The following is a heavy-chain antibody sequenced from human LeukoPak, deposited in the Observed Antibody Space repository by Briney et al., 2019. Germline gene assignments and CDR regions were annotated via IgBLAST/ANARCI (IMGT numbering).Heavy chain of an antibody. CDR3: ARDTITGSTLRVY. CDR2: ISGGSSYI. V-gene: IGHV3-21*01. J-gene: IGHJ4*02. Sequence: GGSLRLSCAASGFTFSSYTMTWVRQAPGKGLEWVSSISGGSSYIYYADSVKGRFTISRDNAKNSLYLQMNSLGAGDTAVYYCARDTITGSTLRVYWGQGTLDTVSS. CDR1: GFTFSSYT. D-gene: IGHD1-7*01.